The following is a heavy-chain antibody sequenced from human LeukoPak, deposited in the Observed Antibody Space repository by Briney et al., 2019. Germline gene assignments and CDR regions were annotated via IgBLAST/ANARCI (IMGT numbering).Heavy chain of an antibody. Sequence: ASVTVSCKASGYTFNAYYLHWVRQAPGQGLEWLGWINPNSGDTKYAQKFQGRVTMTGDTSISTAYMELSRLRFDDTAVYYCAILRLSTGLWWFFDLWGRGTLVTVSS. CDR3: AILRLSTGLWWFFDL. CDR2: INPNSGDT. D-gene: IGHD2-8*02. V-gene: IGHV1-2*02. CDR1: GYTFNAYY. J-gene: IGHJ2*01.